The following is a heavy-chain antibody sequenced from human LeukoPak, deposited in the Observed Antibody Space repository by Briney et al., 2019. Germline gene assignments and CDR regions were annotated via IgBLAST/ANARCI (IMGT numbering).Heavy chain of an antibody. V-gene: IGHV4-34*01. J-gene: IGHJ5*02. CDR3: ARGWACSSTSCPRVRFDP. D-gene: IGHD2-2*01. Sequence: SETLSLTCAVYGGSFSDYYWNWIRQPPGKGLEWIGEINHSGSTNYNPSLKSRVTISVDTSKNQFSLKLSSVTAADTAVYYCARGWACSSTSCPRVRFDPWGQGTLATVSS. CDR2: INHSGST. CDR1: GGSFSDYY.